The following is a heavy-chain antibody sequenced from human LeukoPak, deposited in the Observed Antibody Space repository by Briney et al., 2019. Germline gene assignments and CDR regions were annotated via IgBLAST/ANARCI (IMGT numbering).Heavy chain of an antibody. J-gene: IGHJ3*02. D-gene: IGHD5-12*01. V-gene: IGHV5-51*01. CDR3: ARLPNSGYDTGFDAFDI. CDR1: GYSFPSYW. CDR2: IYPGDSDT. Sequence: GESLKISCKGSGYSFPSYWIGWVRQMPGKGLEWMGIIYPGDSDTRYSPSFQGQVTISADKSISTAYLQWSSLKASDTAIYYCARLPNSGYDTGFDAFDIWGQGTMVTVSS.